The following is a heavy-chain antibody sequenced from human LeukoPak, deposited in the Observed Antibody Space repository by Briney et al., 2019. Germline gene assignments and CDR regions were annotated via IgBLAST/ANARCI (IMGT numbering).Heavy chain of an antibody. CDR2: INPNSGGT. Sequence: GASVKVSCKASGYTFTGYYMHWVRQAPGQGLEWMGWINPNSGGTNYAQKFQGRVTMTRDTSISTAYIELSRLRSDDTAVYYCARESSGSYYYGMDVWGQGTTVTVCS. CDR3: ARESSGSYYYGMDV. J-gene: IGHJ6*02. CDR1: GYTFTGYY. V-gene: IGHV1-2*02. D-gene: IGHD1-26*01.